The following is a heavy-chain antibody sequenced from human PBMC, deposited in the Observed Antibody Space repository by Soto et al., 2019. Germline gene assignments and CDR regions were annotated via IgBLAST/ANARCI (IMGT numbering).Heavy chain of an antibody. D-gene: IGHD3-16*02. J-gene: IGHJ4*02. CDR3: ARGELSLYPPPYFDY. CDR1: GYTFTSYA. V-gene: IGHV1-3*01. CDR2: INAGNGNT. Sequence: GASVKVSCKASGYTFTSYAMHWVRQAPGQRLEWMGWINAGNGNTEYSQKFQGRVTITRDTSASTAYMELSSLRSEDTAVYYCARGELSLYPPPYFDYWGQGTLVTVSS.